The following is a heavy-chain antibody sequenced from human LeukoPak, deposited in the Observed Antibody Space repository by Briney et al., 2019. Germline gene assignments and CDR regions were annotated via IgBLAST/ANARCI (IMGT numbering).Heavy chain of an antibody. V-gene: IGHV4-4*07. CDR1: GGSISSYY. Sequence: SETLSLTCSVSGGSISSYYWSWIRQPAGKGLEWIGRIYTSGSTNYNPSLKSRVTMSVDTSKNQFSLKLSSVTAADTAVYYCARDPFARDIVATGEAFDIWGQGTMVTVSS. J-gene: IGHJ3*02. D-gene: IGHD5-12*01. CDR2: IYTSGST. CDR3: ARDPFARDIVATGEAFDI.